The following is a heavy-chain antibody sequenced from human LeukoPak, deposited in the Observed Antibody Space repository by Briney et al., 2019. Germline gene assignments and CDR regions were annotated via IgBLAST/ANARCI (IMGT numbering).Heavy chain of an antibody. CDR3: AKRGVVIRVILVGFHKEAYYFDS. CDR1: GITLSNYG. V-gene: IGHV3-23*01. J-gene: IGHJ4*02. Sequence: GGSLRLSCAVSGITLSNYGMSWVRQVPGKGLEWVAGISGSGGSTNYAASVKGRFTISRDSRKNTRFLQMNSLRAEDTAVYFCAKRGVVIRVILVGFHKEAYYFDSWGQGVLVTVSS. D-gene: IGHD3-10*01. CDR2: ISGSGGST.